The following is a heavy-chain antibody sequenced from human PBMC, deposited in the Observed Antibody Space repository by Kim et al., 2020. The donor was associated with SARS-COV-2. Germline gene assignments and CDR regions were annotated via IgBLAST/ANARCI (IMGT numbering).Heavy chain of an antibody. CDR3: ARGNYGFDV. D-gene: IGHD3-10*01. V-gene: IGHV3-74*01. J-gene: IGHJ6*02. CDR1: GFPFSSYW. Sequence: GGSLRLSCAASGFPFSSYWMHWVRQAPGKGLVWVSNIEKDGATTNYADSVNGRFTISRDNAKSTLYLRMDSLRPEDTAVYYCARGNYGFDVWGQGTSVTV. CDR2: IEKDGATT.